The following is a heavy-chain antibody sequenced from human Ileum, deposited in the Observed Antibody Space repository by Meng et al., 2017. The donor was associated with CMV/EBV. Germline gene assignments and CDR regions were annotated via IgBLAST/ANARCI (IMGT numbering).Heavy chain of an antibody. D-gene: IGHD2-2*01. V-gene: IGHV3-74*01. CDR1: GFTLSSYW. J-gene: IGHJ5*02. CDR2: INSDGSST. CDR3: ARDCSSTSCYRTGFDP. Sequence: GESLKISCAASGFTLSSYWMHWVRQAPGKGLVWVSRINSDGSSTNYADSVKGRFTISRDNAKNTLYLQMNSLRAEDTAVYYCARDCSSTSCYRTGFDPWGQGTLVTVSS.